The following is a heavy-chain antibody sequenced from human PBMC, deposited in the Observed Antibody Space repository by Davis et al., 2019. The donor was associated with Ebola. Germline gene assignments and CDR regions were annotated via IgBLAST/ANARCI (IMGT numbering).Heavy chain of an antibody. CDR1: GYTFSTYG. CDR2: INAANGNT. CDR3: AREWQNYYSY. Sequence: ASVKVSCKASGYTFSTYGLSWVRQAPGQGLEWMGWINAANGNTRYSQSFQGRVTITRDTSTRTAYLEVTNLTSEDTAVYYCAREWQNYYSYWGQGTLVTVSS. D-gene: IGHD2-21*02. J-gene: IGHJ4*02. V-gene: IGHV1-18*04.